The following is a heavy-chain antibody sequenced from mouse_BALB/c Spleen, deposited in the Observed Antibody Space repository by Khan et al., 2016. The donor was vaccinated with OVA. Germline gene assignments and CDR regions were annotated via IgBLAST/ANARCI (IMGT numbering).Heavy chain of an antibody. CDR2: IWSGGSI. Sequence: QVQLKESGPGLVQPSQSLSITCTVSGFSLTSYGVHWVRQSPGKGLEWLGVIWSGGSIDYSAAFISRLSISKDNSKCQVFFKMHSLQANDTAIYYCARNYGYDEGLAYWGQGTLVTVSA. V-gene: IGHV2-2*02. CDR1: GFSLTSYG. D-gene: IGHD2-2*01. J-gene: IGHJ3*01. CDR3: ARNYGYDEGLAY.